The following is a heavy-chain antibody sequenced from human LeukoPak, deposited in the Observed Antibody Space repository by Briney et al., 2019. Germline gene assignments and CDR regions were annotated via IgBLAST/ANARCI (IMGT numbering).Heavy chain of an antibody. CDR3: ARDRTAAAFDY. V-gene: IGHV1-18*01. Sequence: ASVKGSCKASGYTFTSYGFSWVRQAPGQGLEWMGRISAYNGNTKYAQKIQGRVTMTTDTSTSTAYMELRSLRSDDTALYYCARDRTAAAFDYWGQGTLVTVSS. CDR2: ISAYNGNT. CDR1: GYTFTSYG. D-gene: IGHD6-13*01. J-gene: IGHJ4*02.